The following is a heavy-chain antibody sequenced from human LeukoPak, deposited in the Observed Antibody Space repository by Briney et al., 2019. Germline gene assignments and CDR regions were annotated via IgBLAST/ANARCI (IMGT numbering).Heavy chain of an antibody. V-gene: IGHV4-59*01. CDR1: GGSISSNY. J-gene: IGHJ6*02. CDR3: ARVKRVAVAEYYYYYGLDV. D-gene: IGHD6-19*01. CDR2: ISNRGST. Sequence: SETLSLTCSVSGGSISSNYWSWIRQPPGKGLEWIGYISNRGSTNYNPSLESRVTISVDTSKNQFSLKLRSVTAADTAVYYCARVKRVAVAEYYYYYGLDVWGQGTTVTVSS.